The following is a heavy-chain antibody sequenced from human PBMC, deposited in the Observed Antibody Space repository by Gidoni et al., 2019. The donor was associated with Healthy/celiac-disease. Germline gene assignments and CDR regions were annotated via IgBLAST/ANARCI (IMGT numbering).Heavy chain of an antibody. Sequence: EVQLVESGGGLVQPGGSLKLSCAASGFTFSGSAMHWVRQASGKGLEWVGRIRSKANSYATAYAASVKGRFTISRDDSKNTAYLQMNSLKTEDTAVYYCTRQIAVAGWWGQGTLVTVSS. CDR3: TRQIAVAGW. D-gene: IGHD6-19*01. CDR1: GFTFSGSA. CDR2: IRSKANSYAT. V-gene: IGHV3-73*01. J-gene: IGHJ4*02.